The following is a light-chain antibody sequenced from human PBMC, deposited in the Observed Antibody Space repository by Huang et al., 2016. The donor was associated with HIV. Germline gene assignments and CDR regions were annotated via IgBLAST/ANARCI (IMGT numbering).Light chain of an antibody. V-gene: IGKV1-8*01. J-gene: IGKJ3*01. CDR2: AAS. CDR1: QDINNF. Sequence: IRMTQSPSSLSASTGDRVTITCRANQDINNFLAWYQQRPGSVPNLLIYAASTLKSGVPSRFSGNGAGTDFTLTIGCLHSEDVATYYCQQYDIHPLTFGPGTRVDIK. CDR3: QQYDIHPLT.